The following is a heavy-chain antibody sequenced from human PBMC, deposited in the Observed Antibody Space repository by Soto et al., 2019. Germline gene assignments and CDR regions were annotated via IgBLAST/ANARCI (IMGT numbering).Heavy chain of an antibody. D-gene: IGHD1-26*01. V-gene: IGHV3-15*01. Sequence: QLVESGGGLVKPGGSLRLSCAASGFTFKNAWMSWVRQAPGKGLEWVGRIKTKADAGTTDYAAPVKGRFTISRDDSKNTLYLQMNSLNNEDTALYFCTTDGATILFDPRGQGTLVTVSS. J-gene: IGHJ5*02. CDR2: IKTKADAGTT. CDR3: TTDGATILFDP. CDR1: GFTFKNAW.